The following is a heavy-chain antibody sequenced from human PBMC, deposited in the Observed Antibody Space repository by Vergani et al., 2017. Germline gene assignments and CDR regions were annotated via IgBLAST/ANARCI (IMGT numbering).Heavy chain of an antibody. J-gene: IGHJ4*02. Sequence: QVQLVESGGGVVQPGGSLRLSCAASGFTFNSSGMHWVRQAPGKGLEWVASIRSDESRRYYGDSMEGPFTISRDNSKNTLYLQMKSLRPEDTAVYYCAKEGGGYCSGGTCYPEYWGQGILVTVSS. D-gene: IGHD2-15*01. CDR3: AKEGGGYCSGGTCYPEY. CDR1: GFTFNSSG. CDR2: IRSDESRR. V-gene: IGHV3-30*02.